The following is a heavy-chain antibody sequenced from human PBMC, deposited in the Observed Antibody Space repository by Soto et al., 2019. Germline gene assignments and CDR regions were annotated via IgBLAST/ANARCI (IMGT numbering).Heavy chain of an antibody. V-gene: IGHV3-23*01. CDR2: ISGSGGST. J-gene: IGHJ4*02. D-gene: IGHD4-17*01. CDR3: AKDKWATVTTYGGTYDY. Sequence: EVQLLESGGGLVQPGGSLGLSCAASGFTFSSYAMSWVRQAPGKGLEWVSAISGSGGSTYYADSVKGRFTISRDNSKNTLYLQMNSLRAEDTAVYYCAKDKWATVTTYGGTYDYWGQGTLVTVSS. CDR1: GFTFSSYA.